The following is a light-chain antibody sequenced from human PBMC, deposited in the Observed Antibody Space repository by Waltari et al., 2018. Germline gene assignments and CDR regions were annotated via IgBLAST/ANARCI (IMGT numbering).Light chain of an antibody. Sequence: QSALTQPPSASGSPGQSVTISCTGTSTDVGSSNFVSWYQLHPGKSPKRMIFEVNKRPSGVPDRFFGFKSGNTASLTVSGLQPEDEADYYCSSYGGSNKLLFGGGTRLTVL. V-gene: IGLV2-8*01. CDR3: SSYGGSNKLL. CDR2: EVN. CDR1: STDVGSSNF. J-gene: IGLJ2*01.